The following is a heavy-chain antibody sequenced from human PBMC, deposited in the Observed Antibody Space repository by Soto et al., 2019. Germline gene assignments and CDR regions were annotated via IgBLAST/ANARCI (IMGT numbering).Heavy chain of an antibody. CDR1: GSTFSNDW. CDR2: INSDGSST. J-gene: IGHJ6*02. V-gene: IGHV3-74*01. CDR3: ARDRSYSLDV. Sequence: EVQLVESGGGLLQPGGSPRLSCAVSGSTFSNDWMHWVRQAPGKGLVWVSHINSDGSSTNYADFVKGRFTIARDNAKNPVYLQMNSLRAEDTAVYYCARDRSYSLDVWGQGTTVTVSS.